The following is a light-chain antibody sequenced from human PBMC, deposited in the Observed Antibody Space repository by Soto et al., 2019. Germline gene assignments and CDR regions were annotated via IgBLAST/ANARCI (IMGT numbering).Light chain of an antibody. CDR2: DAS. J-gene: IGKJ2*03. CDR1: QRINNW. V-gene: IGKV1-5*01. CDR3: QHYDPYSPLYR. Sequence: DIQMTQSPSTLAASVGDRVTITCRASQRINNWLAWYQQRPGKAPKILIHDASNLESGVPSRFSGSGSGTDFTLTISSVEPDDFATYYCQHYDPYSPLYRFGQGTNLEI.